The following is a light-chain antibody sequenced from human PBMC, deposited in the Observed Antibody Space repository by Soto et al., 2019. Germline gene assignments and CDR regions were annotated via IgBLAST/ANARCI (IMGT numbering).Light chain of an antibody. CDR2: EVS. J-gene: IGLJ2*01. Sequence: QSALTQPASVPGSPGQSITISCTGTSSDVGDYDYVSWYQQYAGKAPKMMIYEVSNRPSGVSNRFSGSKSGNTASLTISGLQAEDEADYYCSSYRSSNTLLFGGGTKVPS. CDR1: SSDVGDYDY. V-gene: IGLV2-14*01. CDR3: SSYRSSNTLL.